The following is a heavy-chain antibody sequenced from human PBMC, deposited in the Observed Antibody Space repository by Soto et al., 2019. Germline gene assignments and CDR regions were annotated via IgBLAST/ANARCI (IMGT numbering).Heavy chain of an antibody. V-gene: IGHV1-18*01. D-gene: IGHD2-15*01. J-gene: IGHJ6*02. CDR1: GYTFTSYG. Sequence: ASVKVSCKASGYTFTSYGISWVRQAPGQGLEWMGWISAYNGNTNYARKLQGRVTMTTDTSTSTAYMELRSLRSDDTAVYYCASYCSGGSCHYYYGMDVWGQGTTVTVSS. CDR3: ASYCSGGSCHYYYGMDV. CDR2: ISAYNGNT.